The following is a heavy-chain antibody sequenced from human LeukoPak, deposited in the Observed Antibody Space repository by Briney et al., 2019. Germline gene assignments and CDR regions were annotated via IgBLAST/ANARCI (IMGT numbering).Heavy chain of an antibody. CDR3: AKALLYYYDDN. D-gene: IGHD3-22*01. V-gene: IGHV3-23*01. J-gene: IGHJ4*02. Sequence: GGSLRLSCAASGFTFYRYWMSWVRQAPGKGLEWVSDISGSGAGTYYADAVKGRFTISRDNSKNTLYLQMSSLRAEDTAVYYCAKALLYYYDDNWGQGTLVTVSS. CDR1: GFTFYRYW. CDR2: ISGSGAGT.